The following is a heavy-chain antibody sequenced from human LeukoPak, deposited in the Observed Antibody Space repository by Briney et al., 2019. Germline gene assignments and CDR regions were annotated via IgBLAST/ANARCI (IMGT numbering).Heavy chain of an antibody. V-gene: IGHV4-39*01. CDR2: IYYSGNT. D-gene: IGHD2-15*01. CDR1: GGSISSSTYH. Sequence: SETLSLTCTVSGGSISSSTYHWGWIRQPPGKGLEWIGSIYYSGNTYYNPSLKSRVTISVDTSKNQFSVKLSSVTAADTAVYCARHSSPHAGSSSWYDFWGQGTLVTVSS. CDR3: ARHSSPHAGSSSWYDF. J-gene: IGHJ5*01.